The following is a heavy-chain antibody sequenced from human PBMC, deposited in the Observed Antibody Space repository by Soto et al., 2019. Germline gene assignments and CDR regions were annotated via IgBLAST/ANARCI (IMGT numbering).Heavy chain of an antibody. J-gene: IGHJ4*02. CDR3: ARGGGDHDYGDYNY. D-gene: IGHD4-17*01. Sequence: EVQLLESGGGLVQPGGSLRLSCAASGFTFSSYAMSWVRQAPGKGLEWVSAISGRGGNTYYADSVKGRFTISRDNSKNTLYLQMNSLRAEDTAVYYCARGGGDHDYGDYNYWGQGTLVTVSS. CDR1: GFTFSSYA. CDR2: ISGRGGNT. V-gene: IGHV3-23*01.